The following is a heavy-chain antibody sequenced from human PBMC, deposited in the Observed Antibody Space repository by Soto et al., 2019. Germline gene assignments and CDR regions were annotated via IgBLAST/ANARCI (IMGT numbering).Heavy chain of an antibody. D-gene: IGHD3-10*01. Sequence: PSETLSLTCAVYGGSFSGYYWSWIRQPPGKGLEWIGEINHSGSTNYNPSLKSRVTISVDTSKNQFSLKLSSVTAADTAVYYCARGQKLLLWFGESAGYYFDYWGQGTLVTVSS. J-gene: IGHJ4*02. V-gene: IGHV4-34*01. CDR1: GGSFSGYY. CDR3: ARGQKLLLWFGESAGYYFDY. CDR2: INHSGST.